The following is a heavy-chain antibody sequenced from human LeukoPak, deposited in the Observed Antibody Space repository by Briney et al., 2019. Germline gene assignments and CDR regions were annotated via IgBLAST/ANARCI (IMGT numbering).Heavy chain of an antibody. J-gene: IGHJ6*03. CDR3: GRLTHYYYYMDV. D-gene: IGHD6-25*01. Sequence: EPLTLPCTVSGGPISRYYWSWIRQPTGEGLEWIGYIYYSGSTNYNPSLKSRVTISVDTSKNQFSLKLSSVTAADTAVYYCGRLTHYYYYMDVWGRGTTVTVSS. CDR2: IYYSGST. V-gene: IGHV4-59*13. CDR1: GGPISRYY.